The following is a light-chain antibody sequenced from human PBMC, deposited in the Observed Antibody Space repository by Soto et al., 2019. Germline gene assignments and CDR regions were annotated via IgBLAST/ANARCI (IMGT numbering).Light chain of an antibody. J-gene: IGLJ2*01. CDR1: SSDVGGYNY. CDR3: SSYTSSSTLV. Sequence: QSVLTQPASVSGSPGQSITISCTGTSSDVGGYNYVSWYQQHPGKAPKLMIYEVSNRPSGVSNRFSGSKSCNTASLTISGLQAEDEADYYCSSYTSSSTLVFGGGTKLTVL. V-gene: IGLV2-14*01. CDR2: EVS.